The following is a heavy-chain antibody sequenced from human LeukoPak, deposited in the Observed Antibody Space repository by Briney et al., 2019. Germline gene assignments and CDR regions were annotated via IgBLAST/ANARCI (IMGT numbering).Heavy chain of an antibody. CDR3: ARDALLWFGDSGSSDY. V-gene: IGHV3-21*01. CDR2: ISSSSSYI. CDR1: GFTFSSYS. D-gene: IGHD3-10*01. J-gene: IGHJ4*02. Sequence: PGGSLRLSCAASGFTFSSYSMNWVRQAPRKGLEWVSSISSSSSYIYYADSVKGRFTISRDNAKNSLYLQMNSLRAEDTAVYYCARDALLWFGDSGSSDYWGQGTLVTVSS.